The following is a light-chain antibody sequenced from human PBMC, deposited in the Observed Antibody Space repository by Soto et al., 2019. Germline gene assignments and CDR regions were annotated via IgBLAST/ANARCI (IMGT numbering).Light chain of an antibody. V-gene: IGKV1-39*01. CDR1: QSIRSY. CDR3: QQSYNSPPLT. Sequence: DIQMTQSPSSLSASVGDRVTITCRASQSIRSYLNWYQQRPGKAPKLLIFAASSLQSGVPSRFSGSGSGTDFTLTISSLQPEDFATYFCQQSYNSPPLTFGGGTKVEIK. J-gene: IGKJ4*01. CDR2: AAS.